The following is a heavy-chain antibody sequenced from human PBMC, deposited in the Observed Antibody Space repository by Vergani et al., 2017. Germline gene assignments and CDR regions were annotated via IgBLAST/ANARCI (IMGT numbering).Heavy chain of an antibody. CDR1: GGSISSYY. V-gene: IGHV4-59*01. Sequence: QVQLQESGPGLVKPSETLSLTCTVSGGSISSYYWSWIRQPPGKGLEWIGYIYYSGSTNYNPSLKSRVTISVDTSKNQFSLKLSSVTAADTAVYYCARGSVVGAIFDYWGQETLVTVSS. J-gene: IGHJ4*02. D-gene: IGHD1-26*01. CDR3: ARGSVVGAIFDY. CDR2: IYYSGST.